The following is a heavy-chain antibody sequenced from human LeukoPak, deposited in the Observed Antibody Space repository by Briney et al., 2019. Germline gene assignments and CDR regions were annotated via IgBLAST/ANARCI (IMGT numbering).Heavy chain of an antibody. CDR2: ISSSSSYI. CDR3: ARNYDFWIAPKRHNWFDP. Sequence: GGSLRLSCAASGFTFSSYSMNWVRQAPGKRLEWVSSISSSSSYIYYADSVKGRFTISRDNAKNSLYLQMNSLRAEDTAVYYCARNYDFWIAPKRHNWFDPWGQGTLVTVSS. V-gene: IGHV3-21*01. J-gene: IGHJ5*02. CDR1: GFTFSSYS. D-gene: IGHD3-3*01.